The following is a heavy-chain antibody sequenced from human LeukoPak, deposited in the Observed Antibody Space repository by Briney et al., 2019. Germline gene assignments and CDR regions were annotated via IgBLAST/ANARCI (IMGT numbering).Heavy chain of an antibody. V-gene: IGHV3-74*01. D-gene: IGHD3-22*01. CDR3: ARAPAEVGGYYPEYFRH. Sequence: GGSLRLSCAASGFTFSRYWMHWVRQAPGKGLVWVSRIKSDGSTNYADSVKGRFTISRDNAKNTVSLQMNSLRAEDTGVYYCARAPAEVGGYYPEYFRHWGQGTLVTVSS. J-gene: IGHJ1*01. CDR1: GFTFSRYW. CDR2: IKSDGST.